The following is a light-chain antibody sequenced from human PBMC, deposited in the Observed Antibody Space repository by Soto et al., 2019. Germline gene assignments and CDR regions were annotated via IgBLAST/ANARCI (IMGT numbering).Light chain of an antibody. J-gene: IGKJ1*01. Sequence: EVVMTQSPVTLSLTAGDRATVSCRASQTVVTHLAWFQQKPGQPPRLLIYDASATATGIPARFSGSGSGTEFTLTISSLQFEDFAVYYCQQYNKWPRTFGQGTKVE. V-gene: IGKV3-15*01. CDR2: DAS. CDR1: QTVVTH. CDR3: QQYNKWPRT.